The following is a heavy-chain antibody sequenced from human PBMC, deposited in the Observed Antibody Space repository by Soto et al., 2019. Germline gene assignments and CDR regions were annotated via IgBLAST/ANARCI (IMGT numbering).Heavy chain of an antibody. J-gene: IGHJ4*02. CDR3: AQRRGFGENSN. V-gene: IGHV2-5*02. Sequence: QITLKESGPTLVKPTQTLTLTCTFSGFSLSTSGVGVGWIRQPPGKALEWLALIYWDDDKRYSPSLKSRLTXPXATSKNQVVLTMTNLDPMDTATYYCAQRRGFGENSNWGQGTLVTVSS. D-gene: IGHD3-10*01. CDR2: IYWDDDK. CDR1: GFSLSTSGVG.